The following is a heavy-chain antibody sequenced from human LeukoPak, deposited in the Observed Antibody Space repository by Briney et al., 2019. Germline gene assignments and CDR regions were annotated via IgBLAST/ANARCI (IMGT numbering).Heavy chain of an antibody. CDR3: GRAGVYSASSGYGPDR. J-gene: IGHJ5*02. CDR2: MSANGGTI. D-gene: IGHD3-22*01. V-gene: IGHV3-23*01. Sequence: GGSLRLSCAVSGFTFSNYAMSWFRQAPGKGLQWVSVMSANGGTINYADSVKGRFIISRDNSKNTLYLQMNSLRAEDTAVYYCGRAGVYSASSGYGPDRWGQGTLVTVSS. CDR1: GFTFSNYA.